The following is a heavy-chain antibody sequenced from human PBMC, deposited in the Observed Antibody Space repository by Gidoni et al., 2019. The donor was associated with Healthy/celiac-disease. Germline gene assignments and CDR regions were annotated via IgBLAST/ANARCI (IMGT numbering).Heavy chain of an antibody. D-gene: IGHD5-18*01. CDR2: IRGSGGST. Sequence: EVQLLESGGGLVQPGGFLRLSCAASGFTFSSYAMSWVRQAPGKGLGWVSAIRGSGGSTYYADSVKGRFTISRDNSKNTLYLQMNSLRAEGTAVYYCAKDPLRGYSYGYFDYWGQGTLVTVSS. J-gene: IGHJ4*02. CDR3: AKDPLRGYSYGYFDY. CDR1: GFTFSSYA. V-gene: IGHV3-23*01.